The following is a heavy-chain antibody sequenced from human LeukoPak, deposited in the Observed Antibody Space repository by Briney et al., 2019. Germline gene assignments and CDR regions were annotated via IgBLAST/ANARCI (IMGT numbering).Heavy chain of an antibody. CDR3: ARVGSGWFFDY. V-gene: IGHV3-49*03. CDR2: IRRKVHGETI. D-gene: IGHD6-19*01. CDR1: GFTFGDYA. J-gene: IGHJ4*02. Sequence: PGRSLRLSCTGSGFTFGDYAMSWFRQAPGTGLEWISFIRRKVHGETIEYAASVKGRFSISRDDSKSIAYLQMNSLKTEDTAVYYCARVGSGWFFDYWGQGTLVTVSS.